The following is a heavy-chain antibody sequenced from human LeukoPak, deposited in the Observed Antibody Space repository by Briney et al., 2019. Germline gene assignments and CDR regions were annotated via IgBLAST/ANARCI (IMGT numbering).Heavy chain of an antibody. D-gene: IGHD6-19*01. V-gene: IGHV1-18*01. J-gene: IGHJ4*02. Sequence: ASVKVSCKASGYTFTSYGISWVRQAPGQGLEWMGWISAYNGNTNYAQKLQGRVTMTTDTSTSTAYMELRSLRSDDTAVYYCARDQVYNSAQGVVDYWGQGTLVTVSS. CDR2: ISAYNGNT. CDR1: GYTFTSYG. CDR3: ARDQVYNSAQGVVDY.